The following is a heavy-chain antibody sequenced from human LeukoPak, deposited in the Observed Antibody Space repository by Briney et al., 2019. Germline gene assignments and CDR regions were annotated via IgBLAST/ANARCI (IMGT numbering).Heavy chain of an antibody. CDR2: ISGSDDST. CDR3: ARVLQGEWFFDY. J-gene: IGHJ4*02. V-gene: IGHV3-23*01. CDR1: GFSFNTHA. Sequence: GGSLRLSCATSGFSFNTHAMTWVRQAPGKGPEWVSSISGSDDSTYYADSVKGRFTISRDNSKNTLYLQMNSLRAEDTAVYYCARVLQGEWFFDYWGQGTLVTVSS. D-gene: IGHD3-3*01.